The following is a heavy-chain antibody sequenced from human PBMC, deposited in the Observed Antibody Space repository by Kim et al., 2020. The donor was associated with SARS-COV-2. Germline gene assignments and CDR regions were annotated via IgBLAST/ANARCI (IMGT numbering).Heavy chain of an antibody. CDR1: VSRFATYW. V-gene: IGHV5-51*01. Sequence: GESLKISCQSSVSRFATYWIGWVRQMPGKGLEWMGIIYPGDSEIQYSPSFQGQVTISADKSISTAYLQWSSLKASDTAMYYCATGAYYRSGHHDNPVRYYYSGSDDWGQGTTVTVSS. D-gene: IGHD3-10*01. CDR3: ATGAYYRSGHHDNPVRYYYSGSDD. J-gene: IGHJ6*02. CDR2: IYPGDSEI.